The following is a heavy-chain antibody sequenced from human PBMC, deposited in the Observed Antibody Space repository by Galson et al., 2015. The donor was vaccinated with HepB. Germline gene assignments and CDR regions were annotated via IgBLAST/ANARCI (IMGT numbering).Heavy chain of an antibody. CDR3: ARDRGVGFKYSSHWSNWLDP. CDR2: ISNDGSKK. Sequence: SLRLSCAVSGLAFSYYGVHWVRQAPGKGLEWVALISNDGSKKHYADSVKGRFTISRDNSKNTLYLQMNSLRAEDTAVYFCARDRGVGFKYSSHWSNWLDPWGQGTLVTVSS. V-gene: IGHV3-30*03. CDR1: GLAFSYYG. J-gene: IGHJ5*02. D-gene: IGHD6-19*01.